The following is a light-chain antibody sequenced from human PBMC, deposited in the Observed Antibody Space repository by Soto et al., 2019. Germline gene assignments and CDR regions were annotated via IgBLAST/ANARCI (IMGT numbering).Light chain of an antibody. CDR1: QSVSSY. J-gene: IGKJ4*01. Sequence: EIVLTQSPATLSLSPGERATLSCRASQSVSSYLAWYQQKPGQAPRLLIYDASNRATGIPARFSGSGSGTDFTLTISSQEPEDFAVNYGQRVTNWLTFGGGPRWRSN. CDR2: DAS. CDR3: QRVTNWLT. V-gene: IGKV3-11*01.